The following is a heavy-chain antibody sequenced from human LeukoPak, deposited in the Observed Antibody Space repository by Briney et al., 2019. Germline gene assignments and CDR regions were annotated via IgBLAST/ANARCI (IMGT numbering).Heavy chain of an antibody. J-gene: IGHJ4*02. CDR1: GVSISSSNSY. V-gene: IGHV4-39*01. CDR2: IYYSGNT. Sequence: KSSETLSLTCTVSGVSISSSNSYWGWIRQPPGKGLEWIGSIYYSGNTYYNASLKSQVSISIDTSKNRFSLKLSSVTAADTAVCYCARGVGSGSYYNVDMDYFDYWGQGTLVTVSS. CDR3: ARGVGSGSYYNVDMDYFDY. D-gene: IGHD3-10*01.